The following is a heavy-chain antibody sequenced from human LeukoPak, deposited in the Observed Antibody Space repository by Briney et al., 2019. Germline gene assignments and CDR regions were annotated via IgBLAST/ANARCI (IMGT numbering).Heavy chain of an antibody. V-gene: IGHV3-48*03. J-gene: IGHJ5*02. Sequence: PGGSLRLSCAASGFTFSSYEMNWVRQAPGKGLEWVSYISSSGSTIYYADSVKGRFTISRDNSKNTLYRQMNSLRVEDTAVYYCARRDWFDPWGHGTLVTVSS. CDR2: ISSSGSTI. CDR3: ARRDWFDP. CDR1: GFTFSSYE.